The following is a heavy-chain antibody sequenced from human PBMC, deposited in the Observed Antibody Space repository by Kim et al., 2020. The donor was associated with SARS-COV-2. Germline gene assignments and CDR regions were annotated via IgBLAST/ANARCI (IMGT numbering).Heavy chain of an antibody. CDR3: ARDHDDTWIQLWSDYYYYGMDV. J-gene: IGHJ6*02. CDR2: ISSSGSTI. CDR1: GFTFSSYE. V-gene: IGHV3-48*03. D-gene: IGHD5-18*01. Sequence: GGSLRLSCAASGFTFSSYEMNWVRQAPGKGLEWVSYISSSGSTIYYADSVKGRFTISRDNAKNSLYLQMNSLRAEDTAVYYCARDHDDTWIQLWSDYYYYGMDVWGQGTTVTVSS.